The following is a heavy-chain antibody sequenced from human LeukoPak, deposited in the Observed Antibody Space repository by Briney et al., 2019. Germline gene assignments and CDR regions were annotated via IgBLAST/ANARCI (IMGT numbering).Heavy chain of an antibody. J-gene: IGHJ5*02. CDR1: GGSISSSSYY. CDR2: IYYSGST. Sequence: PSETLSLTCTVSGGSISSSSYYWGWIRQPPGKGLEWIGSIYYSGSTYYNPSLKSRVTISVDTSKNQFSLKLSSVTAADTAVYYCARDAVGRWRFDPWGQGTLVTGSS. CDR3: ARDAVGRWRFDP. V-gene: IGHV4-39*02. D-gene: IGHD5-24*01.